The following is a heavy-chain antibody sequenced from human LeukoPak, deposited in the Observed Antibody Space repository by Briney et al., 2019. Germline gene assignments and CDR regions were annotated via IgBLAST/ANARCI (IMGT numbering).Heavy chain of an antibody. D-gene: IGHD1-26*01. CDR2: ISGSGDST. J-gene: IGHJ6*03. CDR3: AKGGGSYFRRVTYYYYYMDV. CDR1: EFIFGSYA. V-gene: IGHV3-23*01. Sequence: PGGSLRLSCAASEFIFGSYAMSWVRQAPGKGLQWVSGISGSGDSTYYADSVNGRFTISRDNSKNTLYLQMISLRAEDTAVYYCAKGGGSYFRRVTYYYYYMDVWGKGTTVTVSS.